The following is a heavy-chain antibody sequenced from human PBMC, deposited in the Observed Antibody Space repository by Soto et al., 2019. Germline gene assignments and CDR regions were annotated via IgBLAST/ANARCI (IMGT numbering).Heavy chain of an antibody. J-gene: IGHJ6*03. CDR3: ARTLDYGHMDV. V-gene: IGHV4-4*09. CDR2: IYRSGST. CDR1: XDSARNQY. D-gene: IGHD3-16*01. Sequence: SETLSLTCTVSXDSARNQYWSWIRRPPGRGLEWIGYIYRSGSTKYNPSLKSRLTISVDTSKNQFSLKLSSVTAADTAVYYCARTLDYGHMDVWGKGTTVTVSS.